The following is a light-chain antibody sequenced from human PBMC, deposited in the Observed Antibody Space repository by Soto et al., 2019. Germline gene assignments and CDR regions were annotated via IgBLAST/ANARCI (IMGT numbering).Light chain of an antibody. CDR1: QSVSSTY. Sequence: EIVLTQSPGTLSLSPGERATLSCRASQSVSSTYLAWYQQNPGQAPRLLIYGASSRATGIPDRFSGRGSGTDFTLTISRLEPEDFAVYFFQQYGSSSYPFGQGTKLEIK. J-gene: IGKJ2*01. CDR3: QQYGSSSYP. V-gene: IGKV3-20*01. CDR2: GAS.